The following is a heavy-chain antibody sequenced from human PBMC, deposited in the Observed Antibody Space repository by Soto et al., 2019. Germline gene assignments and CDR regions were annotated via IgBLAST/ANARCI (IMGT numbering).Heavy chain of an antibody. CDR3: AREMKQLVQEGFLQH. CDR1: GFTFSSYT. V-gene: IGHV3-21*01. Sequence: PGGSLRLSCAASGFTFSSYTMHWVRQAPGKGLEWVSSISTGSSYIYYADSLEGRFTISRDNAGNSLYLQMNSLRAEDTAVYYCAREMKQLVQEGFLQHWGQGTLVTVSS. J-gene: IGHJ1*01. D-gene: IGHD6-13*01. CDR2: ISTGSSYI.